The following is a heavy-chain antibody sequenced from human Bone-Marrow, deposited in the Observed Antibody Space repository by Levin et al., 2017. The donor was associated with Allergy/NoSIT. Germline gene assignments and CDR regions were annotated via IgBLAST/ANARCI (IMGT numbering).Heavy chain of an antibody. J-gene: IGHJ6*03. CDR3: ARVLWGPGNYMDV. D-gene: IGHD3-16*01. CDR2: IYYSGST. CDR1: GGSVSSGSYY. Sequence: SETLSLTCTVSGGSVSSGSYYWSWIRQPPGKGLEWIGYIYYSGSTNYNPSLKSRVTISVDTSKNQFSLKLSSVTAADTAVYYCARVLWGPGNYMDVWGKGTTVTVSS. V-gene: IGHV4-61*01.